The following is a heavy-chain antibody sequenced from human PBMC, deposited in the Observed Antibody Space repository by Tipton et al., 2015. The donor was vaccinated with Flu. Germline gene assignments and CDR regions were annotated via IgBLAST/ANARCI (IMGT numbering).Heavy chain of an antibody. J-gene: IGHJ5*01. Sequence: TLSLTCVVSGYSIRSSNYYWGWIRQPPGKGLEWIGNTFHSGNTYHNPSLKSRVTISVDTSKNQFSLKLSSVTAADTAVYYCARRDYSNYVSKPKNWFDSWGQGALVTVSS. CDR3: ARRDYSNYVSKPKNWFDS. CDR1: GYSIRSSNYY. V-gene: IGHV4-38-2*01. D-gene: IGHD4-11*01. CDR2: TFHSGNT.